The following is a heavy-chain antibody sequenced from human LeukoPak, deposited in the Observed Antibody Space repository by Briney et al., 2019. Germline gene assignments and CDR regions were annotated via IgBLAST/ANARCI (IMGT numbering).Heavy chain of an antibody. J-gene: IGHJ4*02. CDR3: AKFLGRFLEWTTPFDY. CDR2: ISYDGSNK. D-gene: IGHD3-3*01. V-gene: IGHV3-30-3*02. CDR1: GFTFSSYA. Sequence: PGRSLRLSCAASGFTFSSYAMHWVRQAPGKGLEWVAVISYDGSNKYYADSVKGRFTISRDNSKNTLYLQMNSLRAEDTAVYYCAKFLGRFLEWTTPFDYWGQGTLVTVSS.